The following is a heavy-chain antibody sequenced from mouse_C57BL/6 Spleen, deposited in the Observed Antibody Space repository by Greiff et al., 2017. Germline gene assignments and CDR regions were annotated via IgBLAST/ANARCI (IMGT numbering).Heavy chain of an antibody. V-gene: IGHV1-52*01. D-gene: IGHD1-1*01. CDR2: IDPSDSET. CDR1: GYTFTSYW. CDR3: ARSGGSSPPFAY. J-gene: IGHJ3*01. Sequence: QVQLQQPGAELVRPGSSVKLSCKASGYTFTSYWMHWVKQRPIQGLEWIGNIDPSDSETHYNQKFKDKATLTVDKSSSTAYMQLSSLTSEDSAVYYCARSGGSSPPFAYWGQGTLVTVSA.